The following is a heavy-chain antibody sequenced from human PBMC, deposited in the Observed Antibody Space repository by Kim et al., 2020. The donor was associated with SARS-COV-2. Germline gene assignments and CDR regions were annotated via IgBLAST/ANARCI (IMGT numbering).Heavy chain of an antibody. D-gene: IGHD5-18*01. CDR3: ASRGYSYGREFDY. Sequence: STPSLKSRVTISVDTSKNQFSLKLSSVTAADTAVYYCASRGYSYGREFDYWGQGTLVTVSS. V-gene: IGHV4-31*02. J-gene: IGHJ4*02.